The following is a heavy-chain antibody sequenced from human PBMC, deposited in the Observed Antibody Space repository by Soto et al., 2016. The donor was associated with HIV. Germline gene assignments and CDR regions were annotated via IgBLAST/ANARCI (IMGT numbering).Heavy chain of an antibody. CDR3: TRLITQYSFDY. Sequence: EVRLVESGGDLVQPGGPVRLSCAASGFNVRNNYMSWVRQPPGKGLEWVSIIYNDGTTYYADAVKDRFIISRDNSKNTLFLQMNNVRAEDTAVYYCTRLITQYSFDYWGQGALVTVSS. CDR1: GFNVRNNY. J-gene: IGHJ4*02. V-gene: IGHV3-66*04. D-gene: IGHD3-22*01. CDR2: IYNDGTT.